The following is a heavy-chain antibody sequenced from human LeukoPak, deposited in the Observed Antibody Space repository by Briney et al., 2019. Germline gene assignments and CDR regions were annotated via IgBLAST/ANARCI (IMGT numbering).Heavy chain of an antibody. CDR3: ASWETGGVDTAMVIRYFGKNKNVGKNDY. V-gene: IGHV3-30*04. Sequence: PGGSLRLSCAASGFTFSSYAMHWVRQAPGKGLEWVAVISYDGSNKYYADSVKGRFTISRDNSKNTLYLQMNSLRAEDTAVYYCASWETGGVDTAMVIRYFGKNKNVGKNDYWGQGTLVTVSS. D-gene: IGHD5-18*01. CDR2: ISYDGSNK. CDR1: GFTFSSYA. J-gene: IGHJ4*02.